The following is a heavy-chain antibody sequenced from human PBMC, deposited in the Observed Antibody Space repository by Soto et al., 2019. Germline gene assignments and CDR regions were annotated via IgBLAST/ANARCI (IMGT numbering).Heavy chain of an antibody. V-gene: IGHV4-39*01. D-gene: IGHD3-3*01. Sequence: PSETLSLTCTVSGGSVSSGSYYWSWIRQPPGKGLEWIGYIYYSGSTYYNPSLKSRVTISVDTSKNQFSLKLSSVTAADTAVYYCARLGTYYDFWSGYTSYYYYGMDVWGQGTTVTVSS. CDR1: GGSVSSGSYY. CDR3: ARLGTYYDFWSGYTSYYYYGMDV. J-gene: IGHJ6*02. CDR2: IYYSGST.